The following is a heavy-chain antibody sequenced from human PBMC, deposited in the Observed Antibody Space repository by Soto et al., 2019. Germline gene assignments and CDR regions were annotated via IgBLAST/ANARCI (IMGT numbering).Heavy chain of an antibody. V-gene: IGHV4-30-2*01. CDR1: GGSISSGGYS. J-gene: IGHJ4*02. D-gene: IGHD6-13*01. Sequence: QLQLQESGSGLVKPSQTLSLTCAVSGGSISSGGYSWSWIRQPPGKGLEWIGYIYHSGSTYYNPSLKSRVTISVDRSKNQFSLKLSSVTAADTAVYYCARVLGYSSSWYFGYWGQGTLVTVSS. CDR3: ARVLGYSSSWYFGY. CDR2: IYHSGST.